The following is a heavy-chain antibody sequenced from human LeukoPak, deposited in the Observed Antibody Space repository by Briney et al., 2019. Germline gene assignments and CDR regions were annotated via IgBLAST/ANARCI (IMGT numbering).Heavy chain of an antibody. J-gene: IGHJ4*02. D-gene: IGHD7-27*01. Sequence: GRSLRLSCAASGFTFDDYAMRWVRQVPGKGLEWVSGISWNSGSIGYADSVKGRFTISRDNAKNSLYLQMNSLRAEDTALYYCAKAPGLVSYFDYWGQGTLVTVSS. V-gene: IGHV3-9*01. CDR3: AKAPGLVSYFDY. CDR1: GFTFDDYA. CDR2: ISWNSGSI.